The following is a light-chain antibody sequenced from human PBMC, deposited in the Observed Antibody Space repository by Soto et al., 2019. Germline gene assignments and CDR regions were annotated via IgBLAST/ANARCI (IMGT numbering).Light chain of an antibody. CDR1: QSINSN. J-gene: IGKJ1*01. Sequence: EIVMTQSPATLSASPGGRATLSCRASQSINSNLAWYQQKPGQAPSLLIYGAFTRATGIPARFSGTGSGTEFTLTISSLQSEDLALYYCQQYNDWPLTFGQGTKVDIK. CDR2: GAF. V-gene: IGKV3-15*01. CDR3: QQYNDWPLT.